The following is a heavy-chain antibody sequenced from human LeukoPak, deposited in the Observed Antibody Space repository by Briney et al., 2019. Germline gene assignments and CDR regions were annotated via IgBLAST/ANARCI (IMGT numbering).Heavy chain of an antibody. V-gene: IGHV3-33*03. CDR2: IWYDGSNK. Sequence: GGSLRLSCAASGFTFSSYGMHWVRQAPGKGLEWVAVIWYDGSNKYYADSVKGRFTISRDNAKNSLYLQMNSLRAEDTAVYYCASTSGGSTDGDYWGQGTLVTVSS. D-gene: IGHD2-15*01. CDR3: ASTSGGSTDGDY. J-gene: IGHJ4*02. CDR1: GFTFSSYG.